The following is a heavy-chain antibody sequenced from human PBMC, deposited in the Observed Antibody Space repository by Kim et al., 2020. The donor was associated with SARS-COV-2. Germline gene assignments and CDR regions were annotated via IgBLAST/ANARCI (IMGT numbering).Heavy chain of an antibody. J-gene: IGHJ4*02. D-gene: IGHD2-2*01. CDR2: T. CDR3: AREIPDTLYFDY. Sequence: TGYEQPFRNRATVTRDTSTSTVYMELSSLRSEDTAVYFCAREIPDTLYFDYWGQGAQVTVSS. V-gene: IGHV1-46*01.